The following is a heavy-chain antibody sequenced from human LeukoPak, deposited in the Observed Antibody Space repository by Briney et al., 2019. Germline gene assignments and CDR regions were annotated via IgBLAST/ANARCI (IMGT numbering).Heavy chain of an antibody. D-gene: IGHD4-17*01. CDR3: ATTTVTTWYFDY. Sequence: APVKVSCKASGYTFTGYYMHWVRQAPGQGLEWMGWINPNSGGTNYAQKFQGRVTMTRDTSISTAYMELSRLRSDDTAVYYCATTTVTTWYFDYWGQGTLVTVSS. J-gene: IGHJ4*02. V-gene: IGHV1-2*02. CDR2: INPNSGGT. CDR1: GYTFTGYY.